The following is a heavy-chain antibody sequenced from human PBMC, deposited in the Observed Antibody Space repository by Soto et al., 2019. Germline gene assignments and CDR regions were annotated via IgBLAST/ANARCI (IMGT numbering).Heavy chain of an antibody. V-gene: IGHV4-39*01. D-gene: IGHD2-21*02. Sequence: QLQLQESGPGLVKPSETLSLTCTVSGGSISSSSYYWGWIRQPPGKGLEWIGSIYYSGSTYYNPSLKSRVTISVATSKNQFSLKLSSVTAADTAVYYCARLPYCGGDCYSPYGMDVWGQGTTFTVSS. CDR3: ARLPYCGGDCYSPYGMDV. CDR2: IYYSGST. CDR1: GGSISSSSYY. J-gene: IGHJ6*02.